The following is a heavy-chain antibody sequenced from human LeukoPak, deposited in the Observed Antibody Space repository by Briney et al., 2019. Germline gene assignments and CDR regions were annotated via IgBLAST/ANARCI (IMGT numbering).Heavy chain of an antibody. Sequence: PGGSLRLSCAVPGITVSNYGMSWVRQAPGKGLEWVAGISGSGGGTNYADSVKGRFTISRDNSKNTLYLQMNSLRVEDTAVYYCAKDGSRAFDYWGQGTLVTVSS. CDR3: AKDGSRAFDY. CDR2: ISGSGGGT. V-gene: IGHV3-23*01. J-gene: IGHJ4*02. CDR1: GITVSNYG.